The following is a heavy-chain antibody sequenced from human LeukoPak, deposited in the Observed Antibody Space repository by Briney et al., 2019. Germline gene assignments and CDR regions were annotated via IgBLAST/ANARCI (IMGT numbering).Heavy chain of an antibody. CDR2: IYYSGST. CDR3: ALVAPYGDYTDY. J-gene: IGHJ4*02. Sequence: SETLSLTCTVSGGSISSGDYYWSWIRQPPGKGLEWIGYIYYSGSTYYNPSLKSRVTISVDTSKNQFSLKLSSVTAADTAVYYCALVAPYGDYTDYWGQGTLVTVSS. D-gene: IGHD4-17*01. V-gene: IGHV4-30-4*01. CDR1: GGSISSGDYY.